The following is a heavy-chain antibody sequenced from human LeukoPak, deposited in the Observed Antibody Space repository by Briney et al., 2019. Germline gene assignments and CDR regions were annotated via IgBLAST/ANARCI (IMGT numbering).Heavy chain of an antibody. CDR2: IYSGGST. Sequence: PGGSLRLSCSPSGFTVSINYMRWVRQAPGKGLEWVSVIYSGGSTYYADSVKGRFTISRDESKNTLYLQMNSRRAEDTAVYYCTRSRSGNNLGPSFDYWGQGTLVTVSS. CDR1: GFTVSINY. V-gene: IGHV3-53*01. J-gene: IGHJ4*02. D-gene: IGHD5-24*01. CDR3: TRSRSGNNLGPSFDY.